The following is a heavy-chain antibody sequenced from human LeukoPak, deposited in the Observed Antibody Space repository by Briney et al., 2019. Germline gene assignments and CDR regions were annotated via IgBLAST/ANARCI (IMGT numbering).Heavy chain of an antibody. D-gene: IGHD3-10*01. CDR2: INHRGST. CDR3: AKSNGYGLVDI. Sequence: SETLSLTCAVYGTSFSGYYWSWIRQPPGKGLEWIGDINHRGSTNYNPSLKSRVTISVDASKNQFSLNLTSVTAADTAVYYCAKSNGYGLVDIWGQGTMVTVSS. V-gene: IGHV4-34*01. J-gene: IGHJ3*02. CDR1: GTSFSGYY.